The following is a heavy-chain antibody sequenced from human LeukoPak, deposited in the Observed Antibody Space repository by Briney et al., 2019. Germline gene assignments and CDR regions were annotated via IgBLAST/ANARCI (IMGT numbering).Heavy chain of an antibody. J-gene: IGHJ4*02. CDR1: GYTFTGYY. Sequence: ASVKVSCKASGYTFTGYYMHWVRQAPGQGLEWMGWINPNSGGTNYAQKFQGRVTMTRDTSISTAYMELSRLRSDDTAVYYCARGGVTMVRGEEVRVDYWGQGTLVTVSS. CDR2: INPNSGGT. D-gene: IGHD3-10*01. V-gene: IGHV1-2*02. CDR3: ARGGVTMVRGEEVRVDY.